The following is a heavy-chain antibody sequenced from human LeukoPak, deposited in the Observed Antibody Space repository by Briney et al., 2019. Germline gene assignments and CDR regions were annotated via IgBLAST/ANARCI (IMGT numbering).Heavy chain of an antibody. CDR1: GFTFSSYS. D-gene: IGHD3-10*02. CDR3: AREGWSGLQFDY. Sequence: GGALRLSCAASGFTFSSYSMNCVRQAPGKGLEWVSSISSSSSYIYYADSVKGRFTISRDNAKNSLYLQMNSLRAEDTAVYYCAREGWSGLQFDYWGQGTLVTVSS. V-gene: IGHV3-21*01. J-gene: IGHJ4*02. CDR2: ISSSSSYI.